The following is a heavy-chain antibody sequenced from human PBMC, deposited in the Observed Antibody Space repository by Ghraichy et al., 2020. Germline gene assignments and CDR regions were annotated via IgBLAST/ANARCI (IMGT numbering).Heavy chain of an antibody. V-gene: IGHV3-21*01. CDR1: GFTFSSYS. CDR3: ARSPGSSSWYWFSYYYGMDV. J-gene: IGHJ6*02. CDR2: ISSSSSYI. D-gene: IGHD6-13*01. Sequence: GESLNISCAASGFTFSSYSMNWVRQAPGKGLEWVSSISSSSSYIYYADSVKGRFTISRDNAKNSLYLQMNSLRAEDTAVYYCARSPGSSSWYWFSYYYGMDVWGQGTTVTVSS.